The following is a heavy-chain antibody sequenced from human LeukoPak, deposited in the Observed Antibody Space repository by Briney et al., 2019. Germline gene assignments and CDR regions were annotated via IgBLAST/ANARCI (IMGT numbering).Heavy chain of an antibody. CDR2: INPSGGST. CDR3: ARGEEVATIPTLNWYFDL. V-gene: IGHV1-46*01. CDR1: GFTFTRYY. J-gene: IGHJ2*01. D-gene: IGHD5-24*01. Sequence: ASLTVSFNASGFTFTRYYMHWVRQAPGQGLEWMGIINPSGGSTSYAQKFQGRVTMTRDTSTSTVYMELSSLRSEDTAVYYCARGEEVATIPTLNWYFDLWGRGTLVTVSS.